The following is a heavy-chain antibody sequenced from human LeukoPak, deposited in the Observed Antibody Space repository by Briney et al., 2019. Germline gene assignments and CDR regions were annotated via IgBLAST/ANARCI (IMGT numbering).Heavy chain of an antibody. CDR2: ITGSSGSI. J-gene: IGHJ4*02. D-gene: IGHD6-19*01. V-gene: IGHV3-21*05. CDR3: ARVKAVAGY. CDR1: GFTFSTTA. Sequence: GGSLRLSCAASGFTFSTTAMKWVRQAPGKGLEWISYITGSSGSIYYADSVKGRFTISRDNAKNSLYLQINSLRAEDTAVYYCARVKAVAGYWGQGTLVTVSS.